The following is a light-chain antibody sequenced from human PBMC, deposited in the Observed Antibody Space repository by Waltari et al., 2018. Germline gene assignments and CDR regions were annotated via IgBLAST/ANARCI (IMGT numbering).Light chain of an antibody. CDR3: QSYDRSHVV. V-gene: IGLV1-40*01. CDR1: SSNIGAGYD. CDR2: GNT. Sequence: QAVLTQPPSVSGAPGQRVTISCTGSSSNIGAGYDVHWYQQFSGTAPKLLIYGNTNRPSGVPDRFSGSKSGTSASLAITGLQAEDEADYYCQSYDRSHVVFGGGTKLTVL. J-gene: IGLJ2*01.